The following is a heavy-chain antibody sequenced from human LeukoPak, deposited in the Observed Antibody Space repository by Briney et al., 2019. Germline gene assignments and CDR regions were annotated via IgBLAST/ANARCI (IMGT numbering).Heavy chain of an antibody. CDR2: ISYSGNT. Sequence: PSETLSLTCTVSGGSISSYHWSWIRQPPGKGLEWIGYISYSGNTTYNPSLKSRVTISVDTSKNQFSLKLSSVTAADTAVYYCARSYNWFDPWGQGTLVSVSS. CDR1: GGSISSYH. J-gene: IGHJ5*02. V-gene: IGHV4-59*08. CDR3: ARSYNWFDP.